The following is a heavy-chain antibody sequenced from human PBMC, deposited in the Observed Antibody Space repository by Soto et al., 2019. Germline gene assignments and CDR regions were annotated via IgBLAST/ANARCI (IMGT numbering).Heavy chain of an antibody. CDR2: INPNSGGT. CDR1: GYTFTGYY. V-gene: IGHV1-2*04. Sequence: ASVKVSCKASGYTFTGYYMHWVRQAPGQGLEWMGWINPNSGGTNYAQKFQGWVTMTRDTSISTAYMELSRLRSDDTAVYYCARGEHVSGSAISFDYWGQGTPVTVSS. D-gene: IGHD1-26*01. CDR3: ARGEHVSGSAISFDY. J-gene: IGHJ4*02.